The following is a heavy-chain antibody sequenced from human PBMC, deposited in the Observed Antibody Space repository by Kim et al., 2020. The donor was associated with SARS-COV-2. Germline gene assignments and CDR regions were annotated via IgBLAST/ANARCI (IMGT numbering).Heavy chain of an antibody. CDR2: IYYSGST. J-gene: IGHJ6*02. D-gene: IGHD3-9*01. CDR1: GGSISSGGYY. V-gene: IGHV4-31*03. Sequence: SETLSLTCTVSGGSISSGGYYWSWIRQHPGKGLEWIGYIYYSGSTYYNPSLKSRVTISVDTSKNQFSLKLSSVNAADTAVYYCARVSAYYDILTGYYDPYYYYGMDVWGQGTTVTVSS. CDR3: ARVSAYYDILTGYYDPYYYYGMDV.